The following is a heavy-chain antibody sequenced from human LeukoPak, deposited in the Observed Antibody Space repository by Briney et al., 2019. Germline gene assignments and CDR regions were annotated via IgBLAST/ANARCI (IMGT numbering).Heavy chain of an antibody. D-gene: IGHD5-12*01. CDR1: GFTFSSYA. Sequence: GGSLRLSCAASGFTFSSYAMHWVRQAPGKGLEWVAVISYDGSNKYYADSVKGRFTISRDNSKNTLYLQMNSLRAEDTAVYYCARDRRWLQSSFDYWGQGTLVTVSS. CDR2: ISYDGSNK. V-gene: IGHV3-30-3*01. J-gene: IGHJ4*02. CDR3: ARDRRWLQSSFDY.